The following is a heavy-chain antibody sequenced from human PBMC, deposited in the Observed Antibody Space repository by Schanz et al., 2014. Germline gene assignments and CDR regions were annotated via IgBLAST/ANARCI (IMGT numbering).Heavy chain of an antibody. CDR3: ARSRGFDSIFDF. CDR2: TSNDGSFT. V-gene: IGHV3-74*01. CDR1: GFNFKAYA. D-gene: IGHD5-12*01. J-gene: IGHJ2*01. Sequence: EAQLLESGGGLVQPGGSLRLSCAASGFNFKAYAMSWVRQAPGKGLEWVSRTSNDGSFTTFADSVKGRFTISRDNAKNTLFLQMNSLTAEDTAVYYCARSRGFDSIFDFWGRGTLVTVSS.